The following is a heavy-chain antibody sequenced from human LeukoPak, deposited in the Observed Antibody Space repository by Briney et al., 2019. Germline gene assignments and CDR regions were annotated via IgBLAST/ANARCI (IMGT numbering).Heavy chain of an antibody. CDR3: ARDRSNSYYFDY. D-gene: IGHD4-11*01. J-gene: IGHJ4*02. Sequence: ASVKVSCKASGYTFTSYDINWVRQATGQGLEWMGWMNPNSGNTGYAQKFQGRVTIARNTSISTAYMELSSLRSEDTAVYYCARDRSNSYYFDYWGQGTLVTVSS. CDR2: MNPNSGNT. V-gene: IGHV1-8*03. CDR1: GYTFTSYD.